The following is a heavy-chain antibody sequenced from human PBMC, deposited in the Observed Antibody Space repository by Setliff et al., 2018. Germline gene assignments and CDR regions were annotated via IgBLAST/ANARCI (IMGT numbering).Heavy chain of an antibody. CDR1: GDSIYSGGYY. CDR2: IYYSGST. D-gene: IGHD6-13*01. J-gene: IGHJ5*01. CDR3: ARDHPGYSSSWYWFDS. Sequence: PSETLSLTCTVSGDSIYSGGYYWSWIRQHPGKGLEWIGYIYYSGSTYYNPSLKSRVTISIDTSKNQFSPKLSSVTAADTAVYYCARDHPGYSSSWYWFDSWGLGTLVTVSS. V-gene: IGHV4-31*03.